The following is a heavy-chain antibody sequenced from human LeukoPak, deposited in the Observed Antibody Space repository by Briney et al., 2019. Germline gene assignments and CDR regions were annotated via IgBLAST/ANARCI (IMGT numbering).Heavy chain of an antibody. J-gene: IGHJ6*03. Sequence: PSETLCLACIVSGDSISSYYWSWIRQPAGKGLEWIGRIYSSESTNYNPSLKSRVTMSVDTSKNQFSLKLSSVTAADTAVYYCARDLSILESGHYMDVWGKGTTVTVSS. D-gene: IGHD2-15*01. CDR3: ARDLSILESGHYMDV. V-gene: IGHV4-4*07. CDR1: GDSISSYY. CDR2: IYSSEST.